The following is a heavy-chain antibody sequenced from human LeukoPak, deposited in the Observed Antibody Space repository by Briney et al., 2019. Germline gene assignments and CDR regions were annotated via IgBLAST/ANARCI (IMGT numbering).Heavy chain of an antibody. CDR2: IIPILGIA. D-gene: IGHD3-22*01. J-gene: IGHJ4*02. CDR3: AIKTYYYDSSGYYIDY. Sequence: SVKVSCKASGGTFSSYAISWVRQAPGQGLEWMGRIIPILGIANYAQKFQGRVTITADKSTSTAYMELSSLRSEDTAVYYCAIKTYYYDSSGYYIDYWGRGTLVTVSS. CDR1: GGTFSSYA. V-gene: IGHV1-69*04.